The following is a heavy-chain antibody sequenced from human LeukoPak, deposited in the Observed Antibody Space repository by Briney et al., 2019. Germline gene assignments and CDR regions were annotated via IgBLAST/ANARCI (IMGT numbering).Heavy chain of an antibody. CDR3: AREGYSSSWYVY. J-gene: IGHJ4*02. CDR2: ISYDGRNK. D-gene: IGHD6-13*01. Sequence: GGSLRLSCAASGFTFSSYAMHWVRQAPGKGLDGVAVISYDGRNKYYADSVKGRFTISRDNSKNTLYLQMNSLRAEDTAVYYCAREGYSSSWYVYWGQGTLVTVSS. CDR1: GFTFSSYA. V-gene: IGHV3-30*01.